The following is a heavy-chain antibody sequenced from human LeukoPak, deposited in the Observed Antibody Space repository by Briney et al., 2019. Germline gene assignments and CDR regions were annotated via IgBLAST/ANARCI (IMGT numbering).Heavy chain of an antibody. CDR1: GFTFSSYA. CDR3: AKDKDSSGYLYYFDY. D-gene: IGHD3-22*01. CDR2: ISGSGGST. Sequence: GGSLRLSCAASGFTFSSYAISWVRQAPGKGLEWVSAISGSGGSTYYADSVKGRFTISRDNSKNTLYLQMNSLRAEDTAVYYCAKDKDSSGYLYYFDYWGQGTLVTVSS. J-gene: IGHJ4*02. V-gene: IGHV3-23*01.